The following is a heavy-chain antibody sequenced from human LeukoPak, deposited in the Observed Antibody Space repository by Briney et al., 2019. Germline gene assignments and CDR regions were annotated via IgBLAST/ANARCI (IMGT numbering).Heavy chain of an antibody. V-gene: IGHV3-30*18. CDR3: AKDDPLPGPPGVDY. J-gene: IGHJ4*02. Sequence: GGSLRLSCAASGFTFSSYGMHWVRQAPGKGLEWVAVISYDGSNKYYADSVKGRFTISRDNSKNTLYLQMNSLRAEDTAVYYCAKDDPLPGPPGVDYWGQGTLVTVSS. D-gene: IGHD1-14*01. CDR1: GFTFSSYG. CDR2: ISYDGSNK.